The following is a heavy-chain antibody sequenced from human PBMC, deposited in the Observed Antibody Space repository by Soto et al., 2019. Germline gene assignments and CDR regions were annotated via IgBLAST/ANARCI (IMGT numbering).Heavy chain of an antibody. CDR1: GGSFSGYY. Sequence: QVQLQQWGAGPLRPLETLSLTCGVSGGSFSGYYWAWIRQSPGKGLEWIGEINDRGSINYNPSLESRVSISVDTSKNHYYLNLRSVTAADTAVYYCARESHDILTGPPWVWYFDLWGRGTLVTVSS. CDR2: INDRGSI. J-gene: IGHJ2*01. D-gene: IGHD3-9*01. CDR3: ARESHDILTGPPWVWYFDL. V-gene: IGHV4-34*01.